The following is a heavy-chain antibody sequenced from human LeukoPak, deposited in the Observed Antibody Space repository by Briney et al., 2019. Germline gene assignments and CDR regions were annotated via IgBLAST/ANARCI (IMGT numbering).Heavy chain of an antibody. CDR1: GFTFSSYA. CDR3: VSFYETY. J-gene: IGHJ4*02. V-gene: IGHV3-30-3*01. Sequence: GRSLRLSCAASGFTFSSYAMHWVRQAPGKGLEWVAVISYDGSNKYYADSVRGRFTISKDNAKNTVYLQMNSLRAEDTAVYYCVSFYETYWGRGTLVTVSS. CDR2: ISYDGSNK. D-gene: IGHD2/OR15-2a*01.